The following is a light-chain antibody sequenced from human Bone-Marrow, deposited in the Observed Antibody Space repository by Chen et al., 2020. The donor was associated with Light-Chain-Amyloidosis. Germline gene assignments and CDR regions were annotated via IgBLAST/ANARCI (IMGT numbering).Light chain of an antibody. V-gene: IGLV3-25*03. CDR2: RDT. J-gene: IGLJ2*01. CDR3: QSADSSGTYEVI. CDR1: DLPTKY. Sequence: SYELTQPPSVSVSPGQTARITCSGDDLPTKYAYWYQQKPGQAPVLVIHRDTERPSGISERFSGASAGTTAKVISSGVEAEDEVDHHGQSADSSGTYEVIFGGGTKLTVL.